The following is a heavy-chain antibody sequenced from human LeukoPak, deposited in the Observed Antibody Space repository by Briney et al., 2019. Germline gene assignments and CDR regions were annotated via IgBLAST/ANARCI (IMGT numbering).Heavy chain of an antibody. D-gene: IGHD1-26*01. V-gene: IGHV1-69*04. Sequence: ASVKVSCKASGGTFSSYTISWVRQAPGQGLEWMGRIIPILGIANYAQKFQGRVTITADKSTSTAYMELSSLRSEDTAVYYCARDSGRGGSYGTYYFDYWGQGTLVTASS. CDR3: ARDSGRGGSYGTYYFDY. CDR1: GGTFSSYT. CDR2: IIPILGIA. J-gene: IGHJ4*02.